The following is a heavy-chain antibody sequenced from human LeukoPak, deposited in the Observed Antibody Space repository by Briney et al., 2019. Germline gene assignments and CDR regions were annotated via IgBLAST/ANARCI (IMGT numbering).Heavy chain of an antibody. CDR2: ISSSSSTI. CDR1: GFTFSSYS. CDR3: ARGMKYYDSSGSFDY. Sequence: PGGSLRLSCAASGFTFSSYSMNWVRQAPGKGLEWVSYISSSSSTIYYADSVKGRFTISRDNAKNSLYLQMNSLRAEDTAVYYCARGMKYYDSSGSFDYWGQGTLVTVSS. V-gene: IGHV3-48*01. D-gene: IGHD3-22*01. J-gene: IGHJ4*02.